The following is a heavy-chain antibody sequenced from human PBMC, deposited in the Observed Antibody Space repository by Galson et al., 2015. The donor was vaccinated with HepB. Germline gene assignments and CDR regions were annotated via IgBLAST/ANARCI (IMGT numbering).Heavy chain of an antibody. CDR2: ISYDGTNK. D-gene: IGHD4-17*01. CDR1: GLIFSTYG. J-gene: IGHJ4*01. CDR3: AKGPFYGDYEAVGFDY. Sequence: SLRLSCAASGLIFSTYGMHWVRQAPGKGLEWVAFISYDGTNKYYTDSVKGRFTVSRDNSKSTLYLQMNSLTTDDTAVYVCAKGPFYGDYEAVGFDYWGHGTQVTVSS. V-gene: IGHV3-30*18.